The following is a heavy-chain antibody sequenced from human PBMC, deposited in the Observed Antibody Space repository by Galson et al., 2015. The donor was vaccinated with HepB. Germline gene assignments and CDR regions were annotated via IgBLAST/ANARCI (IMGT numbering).Heavy chain of an antibody. Sequence: SLRLSCAASGYTSSSYGIHWVRQAPGKGLEWLGVISYDGVKKYYADSAKGRFTISRDNSKNTVYLQMNSLRTEDTAIYYCARREDYYESSGSYWFTGSVDYWGPGTLVTVSS. CDR1: GYTSSSYG. J-gene: IGHJ4*02. CDR3: ARREDYYESSGSYWFTGSVDY. D-gene: IGHD3-22*01. CDR2: ISYDGVKK. V-gene: IGHV3-30-3*01.